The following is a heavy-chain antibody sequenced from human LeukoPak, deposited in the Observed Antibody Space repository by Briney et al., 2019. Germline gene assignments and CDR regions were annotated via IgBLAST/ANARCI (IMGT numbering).Heavy chain of an antibody. CDR3: ASEEGYSGYDFNY. CDR2: MNPNSGNT. V-gene: IGHV1-8*02. Sequence: ASVKVSCKASGYTFTSYDINWVRQATGQGLEWMGWMNPNSGNTDYAQKLQGRVTMTTDTSTSTAYMELTSLRSDDTAVYYCASEEGYSGYDFNYWGQGTLVTVSS. J-gene: IGHJ4*02. CDR1: GYTFTSYD. D-gene: IGHD5-12*01.